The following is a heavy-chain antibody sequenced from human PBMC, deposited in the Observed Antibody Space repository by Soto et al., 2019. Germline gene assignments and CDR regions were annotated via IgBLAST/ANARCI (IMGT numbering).Heavy chain of an antibody. Sequence: PGGSLRLSCAGSGFTFSTYNMNWVRQAPGKGLEWVSSISSRSSYIYYADSVKGRFTISRDNARNSLYMQMNSLRAEDTAVFYCARGPQGCRHCLDVWGQGTTVTVSS. J-gene: IGHJ6*02. V-gene: IGHV3-21*01. CDR3: ARGPQGCRHCLDV. CDR1: GFTFSTYN. D-gene: IGHD2-8*01. CDR2: ISSRSSYI.